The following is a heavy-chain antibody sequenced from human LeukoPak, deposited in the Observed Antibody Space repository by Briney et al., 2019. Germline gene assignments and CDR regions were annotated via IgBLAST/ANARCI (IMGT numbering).Heavy chain of an antibody. Sequence: PTGGSLRLSCAASGFTFSSYEMNWVRQAPGKGLEWVSYISSSGSTIYYADSVKGRFTISRDNAKNSLYLQMNSLRAEDTAVYYCARDGEVGVGRWFDPWGQGTLVTVSS. CDR3: ARDGEVGVGRWFDP. V-gene: IGHV3-48*03. D-gene: IGHD1-26*01. CDR2: ISSSGSTI. J-gene: IGHJ5*02. CDR1: GFTFSSYE.